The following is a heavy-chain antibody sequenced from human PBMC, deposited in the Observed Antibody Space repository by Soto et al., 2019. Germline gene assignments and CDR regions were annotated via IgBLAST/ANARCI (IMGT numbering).Heavy chain of an antibody. Sequence: QVQLVESGGGVVQPGRSLRLSCAASGITFSTYAMHWVRQAPGKGLEWVAVVSYDESNRWYADSVKGRFTISRDNSENTLYLQMNSLRPEDTAVYYCARDLQQQQVSVNRFDPWGQGALVTVSP. CDR3: ARDLQQQQVSVNRFDP. CDR1: GITFSTYA. CDR2: VSYDESNR. D-gene: IGHD6-13*01. V-gene: IGHV3-30-3*01. J-gene: IGHJ5*02.